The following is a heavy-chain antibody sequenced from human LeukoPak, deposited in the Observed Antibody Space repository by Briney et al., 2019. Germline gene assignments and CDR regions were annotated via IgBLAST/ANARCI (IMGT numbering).Heavy chain of an antibody. CDR1: GGSCDDYY. Sequence: PSETLSLTCDVSGGSCDDYYCSWIRHPPGRGLEWIGEIHPHGIFYYNSSLMSRVTISIDTSKSQFSLRLTSVTAADTAIYYCSRGRDRSKAGDHWGQGSLVTVSS. J-gene: IGHJ4*02. D-gene: IGHD5-24*01. CDR2: IHPHGIF. V-gene: IGHV4-34*01. CDR3: SRGRDRSKAGDH.